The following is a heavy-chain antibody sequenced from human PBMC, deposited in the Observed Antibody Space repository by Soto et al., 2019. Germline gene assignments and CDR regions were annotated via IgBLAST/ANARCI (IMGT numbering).Heavy chain of an antibody. Sequence: PGESLKISCKASGYNFITDWIVWVRQMPGKGLEWMGIIYPGDSDTRYSPSFQGQVTISADKSISTAYLQWSSLMASDTATYYCARRSTYCTSTSCYFDYWGQGVPVTVSS. CDR1: GYNFITDW. V-gene: IGHV5-51*01. J-gene: IGHJ4*02. D-gene: IGHD2-2*01. CDR3: ARRSTYCTSTSCYFDY. CDR2: IYPGDSDT.